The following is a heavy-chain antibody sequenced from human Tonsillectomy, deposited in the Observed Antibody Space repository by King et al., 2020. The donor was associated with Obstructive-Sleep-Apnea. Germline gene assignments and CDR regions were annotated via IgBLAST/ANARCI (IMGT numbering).Heavy chain of an antibody. CDR3: ARVVTDYYDSSGYLY. CDR2: INPDSGGT. Sequence: VQLVESGAEVKKPGASVKVSCKPSGYTFTGYYIHWVRQAPGQGLEWMGWINPDSGGTNYAQKFQGRVTMTSDTSISTAYMELSGLRSDDTAVYYCARVVTDYYDSSGYLYWDQGTLVSVSS. CDR1: GYTFTGYY. V-gene: IGHV1-2*02. D-gene: IGHD3-22*01. J-gene: IGHJ4*02.